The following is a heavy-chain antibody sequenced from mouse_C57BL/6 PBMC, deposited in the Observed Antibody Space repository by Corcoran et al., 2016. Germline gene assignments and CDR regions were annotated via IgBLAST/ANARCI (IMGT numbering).Heavy chain of an antibody. D-gene: IGHD2-5*01. CDR1: GYTFTTYG. CDR3: ARRGYSNYFDY. V-gene: IGHV9-3*01. J-gene: IGHJ2*01. Sequence: QIQLVQSGPELKKPGETVKVSCKASGYTFTTYGMSWVKQAPGKGLKWMGWINPYSGVPTYADDFKGRFAFSLETSASTAYLQINNLKNEDTATYVCARRGYSNYFDYWGQGTTLTVSS. CDR2: INPYSGVP.